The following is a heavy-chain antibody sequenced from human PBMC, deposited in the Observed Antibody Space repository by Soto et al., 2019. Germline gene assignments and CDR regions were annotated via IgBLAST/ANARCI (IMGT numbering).Heavy chain of an antibody. CDR3: ATHRGAWPTGFIDY. D-gene: IGHD4-17*01. J-gene: IGHJ4*02. Sequence: PGGALRRSCAACGFNVSRYAIRWDHQAPGKGLEWVSAISGSGGSTYYADSVKGRFTISKDNSKSTLYLQMHSLRAEDTAVYYCATHRGAWPTGFIDYWGQGTLVTVSS. CDR1: GFNVSRYA. V-gene: IGHV3-23*01. CDR2: ISGSGGST.